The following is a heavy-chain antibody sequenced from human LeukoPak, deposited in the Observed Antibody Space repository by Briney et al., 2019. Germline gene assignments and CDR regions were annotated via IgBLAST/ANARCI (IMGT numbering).Heavy chain of an antibody. CDR2: IYYSGST. D-gene: IGHD2-2*01. CDR1: GGSISSYY. Sequence: PSETLSLTCTVSGGSISSYYWSWIRQPTGKGLEWMGYIYYSGSTNYNPSLKSRVTISVDTSKTQFSLKLSSVTAADTAVYYCARLGEDIVVVPAAQYYFDYWGQGTLVTVSS. J-gene: IGHJ4*02. V-gene: IGHV4-59*08. CDR3: ARLGEDIVVVPAAQYYFDY.